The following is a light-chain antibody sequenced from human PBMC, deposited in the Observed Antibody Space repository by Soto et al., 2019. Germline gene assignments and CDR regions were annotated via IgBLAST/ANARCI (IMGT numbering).Light chain of an antibody. CDR1: SSDVGSYNL. J-gene: IGLJ2*01. CDR3: CSYAGGSTLV. Sequence: QSALTQPASVSGSPGQSITISCTGTSSDVGSYNLVSWYQHHPVEAPKLMIYEVSQRPSGVSNRFSGSKSGNRASLTISGLQAEDEADYYCCSYAGGSTLVFGGGTKLPS. CDR2: EVS. V-gene: IGLV2-23*02.